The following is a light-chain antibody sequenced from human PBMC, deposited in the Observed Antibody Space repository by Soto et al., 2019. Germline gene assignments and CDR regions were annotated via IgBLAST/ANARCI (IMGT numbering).Light chain of an antibody. J-gene: IGKJ3*01. CDR1: VSVRTD. CDR2: GAS. V-gene: IGKV3-15*01. CDR3: QQYHNWRVT. Sequence: EIVMTQSPDTLSLSPGQRATLSCRASVSVRTDLAWYQQKPGQAPRLLIYGASTRAAGVPVRFSGSGSGSEFTLTIDTLQSEDFAVYYCQQYHNWRVTFGPGTKVD.